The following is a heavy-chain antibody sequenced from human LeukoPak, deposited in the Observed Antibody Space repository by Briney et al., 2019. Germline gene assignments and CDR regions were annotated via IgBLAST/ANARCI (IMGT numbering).Heavy chain of an antibody. D-gene: IGHD2-21*01. Sequence: GGSLRLSCAASGFTFSSYAMHWVRQAPGKGLEWVTIISFDGSNKYYADSVKGRFTISRDSSKNTLYLQMNRLRAEDAAVYYCAKAPVTTCSGAYCYPSDYWGQGTLVTVSS. V-gene: IGHV3-30*04. J-gene: IGHJ4*02. CDR3: AKAPVTTCSGAYCYPSDY. CDR2: ISFDGSNK. CDR1: GFTFSSYA.